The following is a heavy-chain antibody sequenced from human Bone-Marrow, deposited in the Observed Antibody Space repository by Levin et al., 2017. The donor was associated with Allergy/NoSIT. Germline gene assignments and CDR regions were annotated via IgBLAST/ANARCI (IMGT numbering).Heavy chain of an antibody. Sequence: LSLTCAASGFTFSDFAMHWVRQAPGKGLEWVAMISYDESKKRYADSVTGRFTISRDISKNTLFLQMDSLIFEDSAVYYCVLEGYCGRPDCFFGSAFEHWGQGALVTVSS. J-gene: IGHJ4*02. CDR2: ISYDESKK. CDR1: GFTFSDFA. CDR3: VLEGYCGRPDCFFGSAFEH. D-gene: IGHD2-2*01. V-gene: IGHV3-30-3*01.